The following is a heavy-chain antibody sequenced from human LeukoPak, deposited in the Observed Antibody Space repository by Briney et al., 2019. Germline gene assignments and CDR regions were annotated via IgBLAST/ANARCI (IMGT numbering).Heavy chain of an antibody. D-gene: IGHD3-16*02. CDR1: GFTSSNAW. CDR2: IKSKTDGGTT. Sequence: GGSLRLSCAASGFTSSNAWMSWVRQAPGKGLEWVGRIKSKTDGGTTDYAAPVKGRFTIPRDDSKNTLYLQMNSLKTEDTAVYYCTTARIMITFGGVIVYYFDYWGQGTLVTVSS. J-gene: IGHJ4*02. V-gene: IGHV3-15*01. CDR3: TTARIMITFGGVIVYYFDY.